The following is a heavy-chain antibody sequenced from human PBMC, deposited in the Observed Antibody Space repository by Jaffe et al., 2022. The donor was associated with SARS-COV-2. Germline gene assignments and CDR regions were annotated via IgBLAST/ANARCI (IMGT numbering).Heavy chain of an antibody. V-gene: IGHV4-59*08. Sequence: QVQLQESGPGLVKPSETLSLTCTVSGGSLINYYWSWIRQPPGKGLEYIGYIFYAGTTLYNPSLRSRATITVDTSKNQFSLKMTSMTAADTAVYYCARHPRIPVIREGFDPWGQGILVTVSS. CDR2: IFYAGTT. D-gene: IGHD2-21*01. CDR1: GGSLINYY. J-gene: IGHJ5*02. CDR3: ARHPRIPVIREGFDP.